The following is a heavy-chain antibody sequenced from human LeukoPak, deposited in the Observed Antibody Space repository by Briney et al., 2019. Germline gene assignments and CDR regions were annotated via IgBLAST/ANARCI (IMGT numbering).Heavy chain of an antibody. CDR1: GYTFTGYY. Sequence: ASVTVSCKASGYTFTGYYMHWVRQAPGQGLEWMGWINPNSGGTNYAQKFQGKVTMTRDTYISTAYMELSRLRSDDTAVYYCARGQGAVVVPAAISPTRYWGQGTLVTVSS. V-gene: IGHV1-2*02. CDR3: ARGQGAVVVPAAISPTRY. D-gene: IGHD2-2*02. J-gene: IGHJ4*02. CDR2: INPNSGGT.